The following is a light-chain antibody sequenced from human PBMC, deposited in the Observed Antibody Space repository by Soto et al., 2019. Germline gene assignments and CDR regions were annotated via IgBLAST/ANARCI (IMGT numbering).Light chain of an antibody. J-gene: IGKJ4*01. Sequence: EIVLTQSPATLSLSPGERATLSCRASQSVSSYLAWYQQKPGQAPRLLIYDASNRATGIPARFSGSGSGTDFTLTSSSLEPEDFAVYYCQQRSNRPPLNFGGGTKVEIK. V-gene: IGKV3-11*01. CDR3: QQRSNRPPLN. CDR2: DAS. CDR1: QSVSSY.